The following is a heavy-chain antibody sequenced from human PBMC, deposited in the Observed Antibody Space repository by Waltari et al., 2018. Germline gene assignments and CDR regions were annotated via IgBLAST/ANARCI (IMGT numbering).Heavy chain of an antibody. Sequence: EVHLVQSGGGLIQPGGSLRLSCGVSGFTFKNYWMTWCRQAPGKGLEWVANINQDGRDKNYVDSVEGRFTSSRDNAQNSVYLQMNSLRAEDTAVYYCARDVPNGYFDYWGSGTLVTVSS. J-gene: IGHJ4*02. CDR3: ARDVPNGYFDY. CDR2: INQDGRDK. D-gene: IGHD1-1*01. V-gene: IGHV3-7*01. CDR1: GFTFKNYW.